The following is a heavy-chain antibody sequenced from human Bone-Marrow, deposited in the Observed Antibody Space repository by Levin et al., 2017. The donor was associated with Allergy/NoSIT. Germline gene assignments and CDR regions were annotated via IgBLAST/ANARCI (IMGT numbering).Heavy chain of an antibody. J-gene: IGHJ4*02. CDR2: ISYDGSER. V-gene: IGHV3-30*18. CDR1: GFTFHTYG. Sequence: GGSLRLSCAASGFTFHTYGMHWVRQAPGKGLEWVATISYDGSERSYVDSVKGRFTISRDNSKNTVYLQMSSLRTEDTAVYYCAQLRIHYFDYWGPGTLVAVSS. CDR3: AQLRIHYFDY.